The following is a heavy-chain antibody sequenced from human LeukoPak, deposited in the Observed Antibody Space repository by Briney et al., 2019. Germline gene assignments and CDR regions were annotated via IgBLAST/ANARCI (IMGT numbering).Heavy chain of an antibody. CDR3: ARGLTMVRGVIITGDWFDP. V-gene: IGHV4-30-2*01. CDR1: GGSISSGGYS. J-gene: IGHJ5*02. Sequence: PSETLSLTCAVSGGSISSGGYSWSWIRQPPGKGLEWIGYIYHSGSTYYNPSLKSRVTISVGRSKNQFSLKLSSVTAADTAVYYCARGLTMVRGVIITGDWFDPWGQGTLVTVSS. D-gene: IGHD3-10*01. CDR2: IYHSGST.